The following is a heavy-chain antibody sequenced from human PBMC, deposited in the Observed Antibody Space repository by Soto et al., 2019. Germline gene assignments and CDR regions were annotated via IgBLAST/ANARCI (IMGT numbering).Heavy chain of an antibody. CDR1: GGSLSRNT. CDR2: IMPIFGSA. D-gene: IGHD3-22*01. V-gene: IGHV1-69*13. CDR3: ARQFDSDTSGYYYAY. Sequence: SVKVSCKSSGGSLSRNTISLVRQAPGQGLEWMGGIMPIFGSANYAQKFQGRVTITADEYTRTVYMELSRLRSEDTAIYYCARQFDSDTSGYYYAYWGQGTLVTVSS. J-gene: IGHJ4*02.